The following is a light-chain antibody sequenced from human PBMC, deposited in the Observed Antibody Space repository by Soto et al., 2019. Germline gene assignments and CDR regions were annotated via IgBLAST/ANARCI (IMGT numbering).Light chain of an antibody. CDR3: PPRLLLP. Sequence: SAGTVSLTQKERATLSCRASQSVSYYLAWYQQKPGQAPRLLIYDASSRATGVPDRFSGGGSGTDFTLIISRLEPDNLAVYSCPPRLLLPFG. CDR2: DAS. J-gene: IGKJ2*01. V-gene: IGKV3-11*01. CDR1: QSVSYY.